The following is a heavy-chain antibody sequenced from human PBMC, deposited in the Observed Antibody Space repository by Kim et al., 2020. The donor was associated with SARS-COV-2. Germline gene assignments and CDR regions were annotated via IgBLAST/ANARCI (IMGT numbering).Heavy chain of an antibody. CDR3: AKVHDSSGYPDY. Sequence: RGSLRLSCAASGFTFSSYAINWVRQAPGKGLEWVSAISGSGGSTYYADSVKGRFTISRDNSKNTLYLQMNSLRAEDTAVYYCAKVHDSSGYPDYWGQGTLVTVSS. J-gene: IGHJ4*02. V-gene: IGHV3-23*01. CDR1: GFTFSSYA. CDR2: ISGSGGST. D-gene: IGHD3-22*01.